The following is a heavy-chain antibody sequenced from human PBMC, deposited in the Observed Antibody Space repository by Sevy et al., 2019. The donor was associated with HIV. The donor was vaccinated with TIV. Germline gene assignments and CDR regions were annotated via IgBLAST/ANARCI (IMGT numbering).Heavy chain of an antibody. CDR2: IDYDGRTT. V-gene: IGHV3-74*01. D-gene: IGHD4-17*01. CDR3: TRGLSGHYGLFDL. J-gene: IGHJ4*02. CDR1: ELTLSSPW. Sequence: GGSLRLSCAASELTLSSPWMHWVRQAPGKGLVWVSRIDYDGRTTYYADSVKGRFTISRDNAKNTLFLQMNSLRAEDTAVYYCTRGLSGHYGLFDLWGRETLVTVSS.